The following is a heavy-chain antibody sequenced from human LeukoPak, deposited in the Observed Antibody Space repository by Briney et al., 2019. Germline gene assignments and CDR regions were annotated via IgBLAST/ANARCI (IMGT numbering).Heavy chain of an antibody. V-gene: IGHV3-23*01. J-gene: IGHJ4*02. CDR1: GFTFSNSA. Sequence: GGSLRLSCAASGFTFSNSAMTWVRQAPGKGLEWVSAINNDGGDTIYTDSVKGRFTLSRDNSKNTLYLQMNSLRADDTAVYYCTKGGSYAPLDSWGQGTLVTVSS. D-gene: IGHD1-26*01. CDR3: TKGGSYAPLDS. CDR2: INNDGGDT.